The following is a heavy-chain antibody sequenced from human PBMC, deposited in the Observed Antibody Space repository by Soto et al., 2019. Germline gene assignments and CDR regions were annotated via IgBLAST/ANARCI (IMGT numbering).Heavy chain of an antibody. CDR3: ASGYTRKDYYGMDV. J-gene: IGHJ6*02. Sequence: GGSLRLSCAASGFTFSSYWMHWVRQAPGEGLVWVSRINSDGSSTSYADSVKGRFTISRDNAKNTLYLQMNSLRAEDTAVYYCASGYTRKDYYGMDVWGQGTTVTVSS. D-gene: IGHD5-12*01. CDR2: INSDGSST. CDR1: GFTFSSYW. V-gene: IGHV3-74*01.